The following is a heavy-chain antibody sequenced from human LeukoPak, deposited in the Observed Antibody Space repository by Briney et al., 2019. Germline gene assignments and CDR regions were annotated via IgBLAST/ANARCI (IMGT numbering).Heavy chain of an antibody. CDR2: IYTSGST. Sequence: SETLSLTCTVSGGSISSYYRSWIRQPAGKGLEWIGRIYTSGSTNYNPSLKSRVAMSVDTSKNQFSLKLSSVTAADTAVYYCTQGCGGDCYSTYNWFDPWGQGTLVTVSS. CDR3: TQGCGGDCYSTYNWFDP. CDR1: GGSISSYY. V-gene: IGHV4-4*07. D-gene: IGHD2-21*02. J-gene: IGHJ5*02.